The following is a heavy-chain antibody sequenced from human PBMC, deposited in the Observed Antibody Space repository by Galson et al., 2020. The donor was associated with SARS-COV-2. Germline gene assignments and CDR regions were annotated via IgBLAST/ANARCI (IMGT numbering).Heavy chain of an antibody. D-gene: IGHD3-22*01. V-gene: IGHV4-59*01. J-gene: IGHJ5*02. CDR1: GDSITDYY. CDR2: VYHSGST. CDR3: ARMIGKYENRDYYLNWFDP. Sequence: SETLSLTCTVSGDSITDYYWSWIRQPPGKGLEYIGYVYHSGSTNYTPSLKSRVTISIDTSKIQFSLKLTSVTAADTAVYYCARMIGKYENRDYYLNWFDPWGQGTLVTVSS.